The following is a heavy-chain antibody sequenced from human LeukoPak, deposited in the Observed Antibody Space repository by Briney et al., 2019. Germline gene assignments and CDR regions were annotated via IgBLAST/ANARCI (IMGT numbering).Heavy chain of an antibody. D-gene: IGHD1-26*01. CDR3: ARIVELSFDV. CDR1: GFTFSNYW. CDR2: IKQDGSVK. Sequence: GGSLRLSCAASGFTFSNYWMTWVRQAPGKGLEWVADIKQDGSVKSYVDSVKGRLTISRDNAKNSLYLQMNSLRAEDTAVYYCARIVELSFDVWGQGTTVTVSP. V-gene: IGHV3-7*03. J-gene: IGHJ3*01.